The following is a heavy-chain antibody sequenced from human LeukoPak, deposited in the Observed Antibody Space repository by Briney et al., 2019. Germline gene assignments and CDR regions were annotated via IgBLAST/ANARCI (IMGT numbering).Heavy chain of an antibody. CDR3: ASARITIFGVAEN. CDR1: GYTFTSYY. Sequence: ASVKVSCKASGYTFTSYYMHWVRQAPGQGLEWMGIINPSGGSTSYAQKFQGRVTMTRDTSTSTVYMELSSLRSGDTAVYYCASARITIFGVAENWGQGTLVTVSS. D-gene: IGHD3-3*01. J-gene: IGHJ4*02. V-gene: IGHV1-46*01. CDR2: INPSGGST.